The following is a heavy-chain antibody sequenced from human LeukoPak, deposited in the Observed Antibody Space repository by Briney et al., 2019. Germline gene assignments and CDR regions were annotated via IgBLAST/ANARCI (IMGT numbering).Heavy chain of an antibody. V-gene: IGHV3-23*01. J-gene: IGHJ4*02. D-gene: IGHD5-18*01. CDR2: ISGSAGNT. CDR1: GFTFSNYA. CDR3: AKGLRIQLWAYYFDY. Sequence: GGSLRLSCAASGFTFSNYAMSWVRQAPGKGLEWVSGISGSAGNTYYADSVKGRFTISRDNSKNTLYLHMNSLRDEDTAVYYCAKGLRIQLWAYYFDYWGQGTLVTVSS.